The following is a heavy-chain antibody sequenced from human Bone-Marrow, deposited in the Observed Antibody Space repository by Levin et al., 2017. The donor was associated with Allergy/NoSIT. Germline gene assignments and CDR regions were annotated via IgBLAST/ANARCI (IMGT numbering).Heavy chain of an antibody. CDR1: GGPIRSSSHY. D-gene: IGHD4-17*01. CDR3: ARRVTVTTGEIDY. Sequence: SQTLSLPCTVSGGPIRSSSHYWAWIRQSPGKGLEWIGSISHSGSTYNNPSLKSRLTMSVDTSKSQFSLMLTSVTAADTAIYYCARRVTVTTGEIDYWGQGTLVTVSS. CDR2: ISHSGST. J-gene: IGHJ4*02. V-gene: IGHV4-39*01.